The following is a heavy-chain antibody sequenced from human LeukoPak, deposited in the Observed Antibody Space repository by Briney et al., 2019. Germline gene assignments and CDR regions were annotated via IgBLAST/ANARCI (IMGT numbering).Heavy chain of an antibody. V-gene: IGHV1-18*01. CDR3: ARVHFGSYLYLGSDY. CDR1: GYTFTSYG. D-gene: IGHD1-26*01. CDR2: ISAYNGNT. Sequence: ASVKVSCKASGYTFTSYGISWVRQAPGQGLEWMGWISAYNGNTNCAQKLQGRVTMTTDTSTSTAYMELRSLRSDDTAVYYCARVHFGSYLYLGSDYWGQGTLVTVSS. J-gene: IGHJ4*02.